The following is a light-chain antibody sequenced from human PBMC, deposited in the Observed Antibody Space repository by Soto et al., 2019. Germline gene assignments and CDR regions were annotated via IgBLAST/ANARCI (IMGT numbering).Light chain of an antibody. CDR3: QQYGSSQYT. CDR1: QTVSSSY. Sequence: EIVLTQSPGTLSLSPGERATLSCKATQTVSSSYLAWYQHRPGQAPRLLIYAASSRATGIPDRFSGSGSGTDFTLSTSRLEPEAFAVYYCQQYGSSQYTFGQGTKLEIK. CDR2: AAS. J-gene: IGKJ2*01. V-gene: IGKV3-20*01.